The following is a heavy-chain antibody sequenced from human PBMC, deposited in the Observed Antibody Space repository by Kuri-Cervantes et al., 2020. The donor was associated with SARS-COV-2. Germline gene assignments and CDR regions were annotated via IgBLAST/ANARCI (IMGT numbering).Heavy chain of an antibody. V-gene: IGHV1-18*04. D-gene: IGHD4-17*01. Sequence: ASVKVSCKASGYTFTTYGITWVRQAPGQGLEWMGWISTYNANADYAQKPQGRVTMTTDTSTSIAYMELRSLRSDDTAIYYCAGGSDYGDYPYYYGMDVWGQGTTVTVSS. CDR2: ISTYNANA. CDR1: GYTFTTYG. CDR3: AGGSDYGDYPYYYGMDV. J-gene: IGHJ6*02.